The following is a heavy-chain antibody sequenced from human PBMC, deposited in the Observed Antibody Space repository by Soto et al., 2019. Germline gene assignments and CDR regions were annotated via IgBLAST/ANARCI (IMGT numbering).Heavy chain of an antibody. D-gene: IGHD6-13*01. Sequence: QVQLQESGPGLVKPSQTLSLTCTVSGGSISSGGYYWSWIRQHPGKGLEWIGYVYYSGNTYYNPSLKSRVTISVDTSKNQFSLKLSSVPAADTAVYYCARDQRSWYNWFDPWGQGTLVTVSS. J-gene: IGHJ5*02. CDR3: ARDQRSWYNWFDP. CDR1: GGSISSGGYY. CDR2: VYYSGNT. V-gene: IGHV4-31*03.